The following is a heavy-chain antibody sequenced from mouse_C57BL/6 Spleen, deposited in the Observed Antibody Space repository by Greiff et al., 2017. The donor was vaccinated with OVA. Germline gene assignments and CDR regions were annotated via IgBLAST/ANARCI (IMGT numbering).Heavy chain of an antibody. CDR3: ARLNYYGRSYVDY. J-gene: IGHJ2*01. CDR2: IDPSDSYT. Sequence: QVQLQQSGAELVMPGASVKLSCKASGYTFTSYWMPWVKQRPGQGLEWIGEIDPSDSYTNYNQKFKGKSTLTVDKSSSTAYMQLSSLTSEDSAVYYCARLNYYGRSYVDYWGQGTTLTVSS. CDR1: GYTFTSYW. V-gene: IGHV1-69*01. D-gene: IGHD1-1*01.